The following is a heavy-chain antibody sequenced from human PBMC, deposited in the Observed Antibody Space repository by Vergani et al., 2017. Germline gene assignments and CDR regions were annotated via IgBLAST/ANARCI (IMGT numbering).Heavy chain of an antibody. J-gene: IGHJ1*01. Sequence: EVHLEESGGGLVQPGGSLRLSRAASGFTFGDYYMAWIRLAPGKGLDGVASIKRDGTETFYVDSVKGRFTISRDNAKTTLYLQMNSLRDEDRGVYYCARSSGGSAPYLHYWGQGTLVTVAS. CDR3: ARSSGGSAPYLHY. D-gene: IGHD2-15*01. V-gene: IGHV3-7*01. CDR2: IKRDGTET. CDR1: GFTFGDYY.